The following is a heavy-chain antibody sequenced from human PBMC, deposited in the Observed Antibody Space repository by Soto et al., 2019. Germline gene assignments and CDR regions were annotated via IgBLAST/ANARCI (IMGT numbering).Heavy chain of an antibody. D-gene: IGHD7-27*01. Sequence: ASVKVSCKASGGTFSSYAISWVRQAPGQGLEWMGWISAYNGNTNYAQKLQGRVTMTTDTSTSTAYMELRSLRSDDTAVYYCARDNWGGAFDIWGQGTMVTVSS. CDR3: ARDNWGGAFDI. CDR1: GGTFSSYA. V-gene: IGHV1-18*01. J-gene: IGHJ3*02. CDR2: ISAYNGNT.